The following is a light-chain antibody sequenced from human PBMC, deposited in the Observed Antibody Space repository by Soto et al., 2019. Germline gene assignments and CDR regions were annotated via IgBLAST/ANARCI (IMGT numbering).Light chain of an antibody. Sequence: EIVLTQSPDTLSLFPGERATLSCRASQSVSSTYLAWYQQKPGQAPRPLISAASSRATGTPDRFSGSGSGTDFTLTISRLEPEDFAVYYCQQYGSRPITFGQGTKAEIK. CDR3: QQYGSRPIT. J-gene: IGKJ2*01. CDR2: AAS. V-gene: IGKV3-20*01. CDR1: QSVSSTY.